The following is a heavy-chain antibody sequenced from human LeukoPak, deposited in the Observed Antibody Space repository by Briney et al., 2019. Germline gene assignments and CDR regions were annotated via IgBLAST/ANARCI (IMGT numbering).Heavy chain of an antibody. CDR3: ARGLGEGYPDH. D-gene: IGHD5-24*01. CDR2: NTHDGRA. Sequence: SETLSLTCAVHGRSFSDFFWTWMRQSPGKGLEWIGENTHDGRANYNPSFRSRVSISVDTSNYQFSLKMTSMTAADTAVYYCARGLGEGYPDHWGQGALVTVSS. V-gene: IGHV4-34*01. J-gene: IGHJ4*02. CDR1: GRSFSDFF.